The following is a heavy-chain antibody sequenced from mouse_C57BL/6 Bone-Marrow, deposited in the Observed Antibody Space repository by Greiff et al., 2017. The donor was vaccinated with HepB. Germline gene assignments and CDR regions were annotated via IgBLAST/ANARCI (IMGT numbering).Heavy chain of an antibody. V-gene: IGHV5-2*03. CDR3: ARRPSTMITTRAMDY. J-gene: IGHJ4*01. Sequence: EVKVEESGGGLVQPGESLKLSCESNEYEFPSHDMSWVRKTPEKRLELVAAINSDGGSTYYPDTMERRFIISRDNTKKTLYLQMSSLRSEDTALYYCARRPSTMITTRAMDYWGQGTSVTVSS. CDR1: EYEFPSHD. CDR2: INSDGGST. D-gene: IGHD2-4*01.